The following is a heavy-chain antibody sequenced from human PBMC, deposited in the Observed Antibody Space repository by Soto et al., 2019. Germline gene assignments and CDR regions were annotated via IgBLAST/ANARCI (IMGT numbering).Heavy chain of an antibody. CDR3: ARVETCNSISCYSVFES. D-gene: IGHD2-2*01. V-gene: IGHV3-74*03. CDR2: INSDGSST. Sequence: EVQLVESGGGLVQPGGSLRLSCTASGFTFSNYWMHWVRQPPGKGLVWVSRINSDGSSTTYADSVKGRFTISRDNAKNTLYVQMDSLRAEDTAVYDCARVETCNSISCYSVFESWGQGTLVTVSS. CDR1: GFTFSNYW. J-gene: IGHJ4*02.